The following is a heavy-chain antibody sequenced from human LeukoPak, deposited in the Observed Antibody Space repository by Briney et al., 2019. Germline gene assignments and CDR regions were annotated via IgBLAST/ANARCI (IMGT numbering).Heavy chain of an antibody. CDR3: ARPYGSGSYYNVRYFDY. CDR1: GYRFTSYW. V-gene: IGHV5-51*01. J-gene: IGHJ4*02. D-gene: IGHD3-10*01. CDR2: INPGDSDT. Sequence: GKSLKISCKGSGYRFTSYWIGWVRQMPGKGLEWMGIINPGDSDTRYSPSFQGQVTISADKPISTAYLQWSSLKASDTAMYYCARPYGSGSYYNVRYFDYWGQGTLVTVSS.